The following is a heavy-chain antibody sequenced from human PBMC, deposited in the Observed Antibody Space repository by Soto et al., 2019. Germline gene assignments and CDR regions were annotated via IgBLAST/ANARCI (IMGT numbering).Heavy chain of an antibody. D-gene: IGHD5-18*01. CDR2: VWKDGSNR. J-gene: IGHJ4*02. V-gene: IGHV3-30*18. CDR3: AKVPRGSNFGYYNF. CDR1: GITFSDFG. Sequence: LRLSCAASGITFSDFGVHGVRQAPGKGLEWVAGVWKDGSNRYYVDSVKGRFTISRDNSKNTLYLQMNSLRDEDTAVYYCAKVPRGSNFGYYNFWGQGTMVNVS.